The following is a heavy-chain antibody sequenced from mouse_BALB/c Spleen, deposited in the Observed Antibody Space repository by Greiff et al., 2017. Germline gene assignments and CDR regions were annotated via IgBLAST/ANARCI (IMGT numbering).Heavy chain of an antibody. V-gene: IGHV5-12-2*01. CDR2: ISNCGGST. D-gene: IGHD2-14*01. J-gene: IGHJ2*01. CDR3: ARRYYRYDYFDY. CDR1: GFTFSSYT. Sequence: DVMLVESGGGLVQPGGSLKLSCAASGFTFSSYTMSWVRQTPEKRLEWVAYISNCGGSTYYPDTVKGRFTISRDNAKNTLYLQMSSLKSEDTAMYYCARRYYRYDYFDYWGQGTTLTVSS.